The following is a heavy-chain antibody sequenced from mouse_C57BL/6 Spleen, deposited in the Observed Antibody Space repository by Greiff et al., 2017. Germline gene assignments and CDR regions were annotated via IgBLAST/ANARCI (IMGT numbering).Heavy chain of an antibody. J-gene: IGHJ1*03. Sequence: QVHVKQPGAELVMPGASVKLSCKASGYTFTSYWMHWVKQRPGQGLEWIGEIDPSDSYTNYNQKFKGKSTLTVDKSSSTAYMQLSSLTSEDSAVYYCARRGTYFDVGGTGTTVTVSS. CDR2: IDPSDSYT. CDR3: ARRGTYFDV. CDR1: GYTFTSYW. D-gene: IGHD3-3*01. V-gene: IGHV1-69*01.